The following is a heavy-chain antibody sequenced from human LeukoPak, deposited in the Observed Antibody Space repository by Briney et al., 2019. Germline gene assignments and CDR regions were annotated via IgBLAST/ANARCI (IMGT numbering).Heavy chain of an antibody. V-gene: IGHV3-21*01. CDR3: VRLRRNSDRSYYYYYYDS. Sequence: GGSLRLSCVASGLTFSDYSISWVRRAAGKGVEWVSSIYPTSTSIYYADAVRGRFTIPRDHDKSSLYLQMDSLRAEDTAVYYCVRLRRNSDRSYYYYYYDSWGQGILVTVSS. D-gene: IGHD3-10*01. J-gene: IGHJ5*01. CDR1: GLTFSDYS. CDR2: IYPTSTSI.